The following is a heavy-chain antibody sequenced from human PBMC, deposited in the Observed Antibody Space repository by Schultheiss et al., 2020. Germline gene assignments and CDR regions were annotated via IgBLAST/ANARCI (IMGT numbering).Heavy chain of an antibody. J-gene: IGHJ3*02. Sequence: GESLKISCKGSGYSFTSYWIGWVRQMPGKGLEWMGIIYPGDSDTRYSPSFQGQVTISADKSISTAYLQWSSLKASDTAMYYCARVQVVLLRPRDAFDIWGQGTMVTVSS. V-gene: IGHV5-51*01. CDR2: IYPGDSDT. CDR3: ARVQVVLLRPRDAFDI. D-gene: IGHD2-21*01. CDR1: GYSFTSYW.